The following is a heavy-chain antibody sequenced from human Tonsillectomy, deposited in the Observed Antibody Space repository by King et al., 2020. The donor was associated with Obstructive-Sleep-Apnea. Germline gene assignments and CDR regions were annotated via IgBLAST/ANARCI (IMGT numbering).Heavy chain of an antibody. Sequence: VQLVESGGGLVQPGGSLKLSCAASGFIFSGSTMHWVRQASGKGLEWVGHIRSKTNSYATTYAASVKGRFTISRDDSKNTLYLQVNSLRAEDTAVYYCAKDLSGYYGSGSYYVYGMDVWGQGTTVTVSS. V-gene: IGHV3-73*01. CDR2: IRSKTNSYAT. CDR3: AKDLSGYYGSGSYYVYGMDV. J-gene: IGHJ6*02. D-gene: IGHD3-10*01. CDR1: GFIFSGST.